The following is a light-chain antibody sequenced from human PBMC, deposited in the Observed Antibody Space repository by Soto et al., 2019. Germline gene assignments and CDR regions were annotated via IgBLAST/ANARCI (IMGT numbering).Light chain of an antibody. CDR2: GAS. Sequence: EIVLTQSPGTLSFSPGERPTLPCRASQSVKSSYLAWYQQKHCQAPRLLIYGASTRATGIPARFSGSGSGTEFTLTISSLQSEDFAVYYCQQYDNWPPITFGQGTRLEIK. CDR1: QSVKSSY. CDR3: QQYDNWPPIT. V-gene: IGKV3-15*01. J-gene: IGKJ5*01.